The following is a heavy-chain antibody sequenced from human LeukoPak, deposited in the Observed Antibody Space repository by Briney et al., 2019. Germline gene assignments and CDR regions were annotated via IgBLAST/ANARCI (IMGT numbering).Heavy chain of an antibody. Sequence: PGRSLRLSCAASGFTFSSYAMHWVRQAPGKGLEWVAVISYDGSNKYYADSVKGRFTISRDNSKNTLYLQMNSLRAEDTAVYYCARDPYYGSYFDYWGQGTLVTVSS. CDR3: ARDPYYGSYFDY. CDR2: ISYDGSNK. J-gene: IGHJ4*02. CDR1: GFTFSSYA. D-gene: IGHD3-10*01. V-gene: IGHV3-30-3*01.